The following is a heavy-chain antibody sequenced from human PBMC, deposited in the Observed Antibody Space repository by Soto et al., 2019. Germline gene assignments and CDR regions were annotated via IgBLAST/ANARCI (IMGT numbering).Heavy chain of an antibody. J-gene: IGHJ4*02. CDR3: AKDCGGYGGGWYGCFDY. CDR1: GFTFDEYA. CDR2: ISRNSGTI. Sequence: GGSLRLSCAVSGFTFDEYAMHWVRQTPGKGLEWVSGISRNSGTIDYANSVKGRFTISGDNAKNSLYLQMNSLRPEDTAFYYCAKDCGGYGGGWYGCFDYWGQGALVTVSS. D-gene: IGHD6-19*01. V-gene: IGHV3-9*01.